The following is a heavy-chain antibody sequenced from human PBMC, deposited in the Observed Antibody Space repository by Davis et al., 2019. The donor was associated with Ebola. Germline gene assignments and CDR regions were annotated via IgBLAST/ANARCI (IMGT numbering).Heavy chain of an antibody. CDR3: ARGTRDTHL. D-gene: IGHD5-18*01. CDR1: GYTFISYD. CDR2: MNPNSGNT. Sequence: ASVKVSCKASGYTFISYDMNWVRQAPGQGLEWMGWMNPNSGNTGYAQKFQGRVTMTRNTSISTAYMELSSLRSDDTAVYYCARGTRDTHLWGQGTLVTVSS. V-gene: IGHV1-8*01. J-gene: IGHJ4*02.